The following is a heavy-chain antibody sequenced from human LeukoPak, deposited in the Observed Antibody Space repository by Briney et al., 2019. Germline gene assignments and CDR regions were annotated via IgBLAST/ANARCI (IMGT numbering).Heavy chain of an antibody. CDR3: ARGRGSGSYYGIDY. D-gene: IGHD3-10*01. J-gene: IGHJ4*02. V-gene: IGHV1-69*01. CDR2: IIPIFGTA. CDR1: GGTFSSYA. Sequence: SVKVSCKASGGTFSSYAISWVRQAPGQGLEWMGGIIPIFGTANYAQKFQGRVTITADESTSTAYMELSSPRSEDTAVYYCARGRGSGSYYGIDYWGQGTLVTVSS.